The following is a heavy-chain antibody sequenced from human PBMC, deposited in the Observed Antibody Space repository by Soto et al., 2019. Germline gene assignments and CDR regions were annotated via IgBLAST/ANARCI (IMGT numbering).Heavy chain of an antibody. CDR1: GFTFSSYS. V-gene: IGHV3-21*01. CDR2: ISSSSSYI. D-gene: IGHD1-1*01. Sequence: GGSLRLSCAASGFTFSSYSMNWVRQAPGKGLEWVSSISSSSSYIYYADSVKGRFTISRDNAKNSLYLQMNSLRAEDTAVYYCYTTLLNWNHDRDFDYWGQGTLVTVSS. J-gene: IGHJ4*02. CDR3: YTTLLNWNHDRDFDY.